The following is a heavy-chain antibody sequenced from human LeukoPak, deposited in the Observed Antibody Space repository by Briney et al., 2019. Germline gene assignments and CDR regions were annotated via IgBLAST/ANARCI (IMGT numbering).Heavy chain of an antibody. D-gene: IGHD3-10*01. CDR2: IYYSGSA. CDR3: ARSYGSGSYFDY. CDR1: GGSISTFY. Sequence: KPSETLSLTCTVSGGSISTFYWSWIRQPPGRGLEWIGYIYYSGSAKYNPSLKSRVTISVDTSKSQFSLKLSSVTAADTAVYYCARSYGSGSYFDYWGQGTPVTVSS. V-gene: IGHV4-59*01. J-gene: IGHJ4*02.